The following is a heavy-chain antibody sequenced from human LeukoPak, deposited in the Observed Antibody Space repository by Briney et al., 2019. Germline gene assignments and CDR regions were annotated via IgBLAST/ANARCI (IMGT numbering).Heavy chain of an antibody. V-gene: IGHV4-59*01. CDR1: GGSISSYY. CDR3: ASGADYSSADY. CDR2: SSYSGST. D-gene: IGHD6-19*01. J-gene: IGHJ4*02. Sequence: SETLSLTCTVSGGSISSYYWSWIRQPPRKGLEWIGYSSYSGSTNYNPSLKSRVTISVDTSKNQFSLKLSSVTAADTAVYYCASGADYSSADYWGQGTLVTVSS.